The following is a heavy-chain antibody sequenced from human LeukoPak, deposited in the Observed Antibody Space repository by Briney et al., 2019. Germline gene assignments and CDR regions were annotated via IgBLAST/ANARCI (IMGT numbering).Heavy chain of an antibody. CDR3: VRDPLTTSSYGMDV. D-gene: IGHD1-14*01. J-gene: IGHJ6*04. Sequence: PGRSLGLSCAASGFTFSSYAMNWVRQAPGKGLEWVAVISYSGSNKYYADSVKGRFTISRDNSKNTLYLQMNSVRAEDTAVYYCVRDPLTTSSYGMDVWGKGTTVTVSS. V-gene: IGHV3-30-3*01. CDR2: ISYSGSNK. CDR1: GFTFSSYA.